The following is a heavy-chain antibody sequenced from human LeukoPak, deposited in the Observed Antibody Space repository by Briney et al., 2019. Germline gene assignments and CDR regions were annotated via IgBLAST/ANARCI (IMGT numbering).Heavy chain of an antibody. J-gene: IGHJ3*02. CDR1: GGSISSYY. D-gene: IGHD6-19*01. Sequence: SETLSLTCTVSGGSISSYYWSWIRQPPGKGLEWIGYTYYSGSTNYNPSLKSRVTISVDTSKNQFSLKLSSVTAADTAVYYCASGWYRAFDIWGQGTMVTVSS. CDR3: ASGWYRAFDI. V-gene: IGHV4-59*01. CDR2: TYYSGST.